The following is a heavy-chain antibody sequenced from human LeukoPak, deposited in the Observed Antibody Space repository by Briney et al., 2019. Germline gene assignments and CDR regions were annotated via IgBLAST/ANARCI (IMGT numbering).Heavy chain of an antibody. J-gene: IGHJ4*02. CDR1: GASITSYY. Sequence: PSETLSLTRTVSGASITSYYWSWIRQTPGKGLEWIGYNHHTGSSNYNPSLKSRVTILIDTSKNQFSLKVQSVTAADTAVYYCARNQWMAFDSWGQGTLVTVSS. D-gene: IGHD6-19*01. CDR3: ARNQWMAFDS. CDR2: NHHTGSS. V-gene: IGHV4-59*01.